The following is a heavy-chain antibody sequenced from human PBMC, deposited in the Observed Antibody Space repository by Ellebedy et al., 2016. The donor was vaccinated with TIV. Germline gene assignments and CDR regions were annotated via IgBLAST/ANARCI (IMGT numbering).Heavy chain of an antibody. J-gene: IGHJ4*02. Sequence: GESLKISCATSGFTFSGYSMHWVRQAPGKGLECVAFISNDGNNQYYPDSVKGRFTVSRDSSENTLFLHMNSLRADDTAVYYCARQAQIHQWFMDYWGQGTLVTASS. CDR1: GFTFSGYS. CDR2: ISNDGNNQ. CDR3: ARQAQIHQWFMDY. D-gene: IGHD3-22*01. V-gene: IGHV3-30-3*01.